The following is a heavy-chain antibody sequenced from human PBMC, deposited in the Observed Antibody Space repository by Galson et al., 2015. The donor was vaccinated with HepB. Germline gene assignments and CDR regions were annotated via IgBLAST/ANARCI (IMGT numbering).Heavy chain of an antibody. CDR3: VKDVGPVLAAAGLFDY. Sequence: SLRLSCAASGFTFSSYAMHWVRQAPGKGLEYVSAISSNGGSTYYADSVKGRFTISRDNSKNTLYLQMSSLRAEDTAVYYCVKDVGPVLAAAGLFDYWGQGTLVTVSS. CDR2: ISSNGGST. V-gene: IGHV3-64D*06. J-gene: IGHJ4*02. D-gene: IGHD6-13*01. CDR1: GFTFSSYA.